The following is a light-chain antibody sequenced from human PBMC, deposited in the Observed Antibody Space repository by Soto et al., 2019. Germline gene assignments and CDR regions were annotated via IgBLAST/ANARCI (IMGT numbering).Light chain of an antibody. V-gene: IGKV1-5*03. Sequence: DIQMTQSPSTLSASVGDRVTITCRASQYIQNYLAWYQQKPGEAPKLLIYEAANLESGVPSRFSGSGTGTEFTLTIISLQPDDFATYYGQQSNNYPWSFGQGTRVEI. J-gene: IGKJ1*01. CDR2: EAA. CDR3: QQSNNYPWS. CDR1: QYIQNY.